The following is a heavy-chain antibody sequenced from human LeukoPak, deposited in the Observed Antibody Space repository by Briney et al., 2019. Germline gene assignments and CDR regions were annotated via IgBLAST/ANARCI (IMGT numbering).Heavy chain of an antibody. CDR2: ISAYNGNT. Sequence: ASVKVSCKASGYTFTSYGISWVRQAPGQGLEWMGWISAYNGNTNYAQKLQGRVTMTTDTSTSTAYMELRSLRSDDTAVYYCAASRGDLDTMINPTFWGQGTLVTVSS. CDR3: AASRGDLDTMINPTF. V-gene: IGHV1-18*01. CDR1: GYTFTSYG. J-gene: IGHJ4*02. D-gene: IGHD3-22*01.